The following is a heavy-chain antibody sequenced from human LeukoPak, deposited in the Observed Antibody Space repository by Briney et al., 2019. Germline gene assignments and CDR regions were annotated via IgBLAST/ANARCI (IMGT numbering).Heavy chain of an antibody. Sequence: ASVKVSCKASGYTFNSHGISWVRQAPGQGLEWMGWISTYHGNTNYAQKLQGRVTMTTDTSTSTAYMELRSLRSDDTAVYYCARDQLSRGVWFDPWGQGTLVTVSS. V-gene: IGHV1-18*01. D-gene: IGHD1-1*01. CDR2: ISTYHGNT. CDR3: ARDQLSRGVWFDP. J-gene: IGHJ5*02. CDR1: GYTFNSHG.